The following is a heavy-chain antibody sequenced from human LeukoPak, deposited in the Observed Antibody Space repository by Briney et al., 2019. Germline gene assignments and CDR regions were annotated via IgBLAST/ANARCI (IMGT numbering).Heavy chain of an antibody. V-gene: IGHV5-51*01. CDR1: GYSFTSYW. J-gene: IGHJ4*02. Sequence: GESLKISCKGSGYSFTSYWIGWVRQMPGKGLEWMGIIYPGDSDTRYSPSFQGQVTISADKSISTAYLQWSSLKASDTAMYYCARDYYDSSGYHRLFDYWGQGTLVTVSS. CDR3: ARDYYDSSGYHRLFDY. CDR2: IYPGDSDT. D-gene: IGHD3-22*01.